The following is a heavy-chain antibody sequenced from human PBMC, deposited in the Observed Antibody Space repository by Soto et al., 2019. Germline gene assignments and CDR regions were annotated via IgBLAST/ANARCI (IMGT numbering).Heavy chain of an antibody. V-gene: IGHV4-39*01. CDR3: ASTNDETLYVDY. J-gene: IGHJ4*02. CDR2: IHYSVST. D-gene: IGHD2-8*01. Sequence: QLQLQESGPGLVKPSETLSLTCTVSGDSISITSYYWGWYRQPPVKRLEWIGSIHYSVSTHYNPSVHSRVNTSVDASKTQFSLKLRAVHAADTAAYYCASTNDETLYVDYWGKGTLVTVSS. CDR1: GDSISITSYY.